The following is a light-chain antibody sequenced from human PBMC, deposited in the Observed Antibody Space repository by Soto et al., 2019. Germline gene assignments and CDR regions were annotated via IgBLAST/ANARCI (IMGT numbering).Light chain of an antibody. CDR1: SSDVGGYNY. CDR3: SSYAGSNLLYV. Sequence: QSALTQPPSASGSPGQSVTISCTGTSSDVGGYNYVSWYQQHPGKAPKLMIYDVSKRPSGVPDRFSGSKSGNTASLTVSGLQAEDEADYYCSSYAGSNLLYVFGTGTKLTVL. V-gene: IGLV2-8*01. CDR2: DVS. J-gene: IGLJ1*01.